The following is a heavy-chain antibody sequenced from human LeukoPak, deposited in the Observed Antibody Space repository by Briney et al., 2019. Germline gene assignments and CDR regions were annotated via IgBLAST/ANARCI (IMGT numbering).Heavy chain of an antibody. CDR1: GGTFSSCA. CDR2: IIPMFGTA. V-gene: IGHV1-69*13. Sequence: ASVNVSCKASGGTFSSCAISWVRQAPGQGLEWMGEIIPMFGTADNAQKFQGRVTLTADESMSTAYMELSSLRSEDTAVYYCARAGLWFGELLSQYYYYYGMDVWGKGTTVTVSS. CDR3: ARAGLWFGELLSQYYYYYGMDV. J-gene: IGHJ6*04. D-gene: IGHD3-10*01.